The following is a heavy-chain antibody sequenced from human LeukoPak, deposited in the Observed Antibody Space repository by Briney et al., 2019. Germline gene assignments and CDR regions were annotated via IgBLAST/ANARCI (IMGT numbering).Heavy chain of an antibody. CDR3: ARLIVPAAMLSAFDI. V-gene: IGHV3-7*01. D-gene: IGHD2-2*01. CDR2: IKYDGSEK. Sequence: GGSLRLSCAASGFTFSSYWMSWVRQAPGKGLELVANIKYDGSEKDYVDSVKGRFAISTDNAKNSLYLQMNSLRAEDTAVYYCARLIVPAAMLSAFDIWGQGTMVTVSS. CDR1: GFTFSSYW. J-gene: IGHJ3*02.